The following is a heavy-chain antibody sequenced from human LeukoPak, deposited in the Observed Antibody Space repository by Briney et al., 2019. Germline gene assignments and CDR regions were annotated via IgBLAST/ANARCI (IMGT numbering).Heavy chain of an antibody. J-gene: IGHJ6*02. CDR2: IKQDGSEK. Sequence: RGSLRLSCAASGFTFSSYWMSWVRQAPGKGLEWVANIKQDGSEKYYVDSVKGRFTISRDNAKNSLYLQMNSLRAEDTAVYYCAREYSSGWPRYYYYGMDVWGQGTTVTVSS. CDR3: AREYSSGWPRYYYYGMDV. V-gene: IGHV3-7*01. CDR1: GFTFSSYW. D-gene: IGHD6-19*01.